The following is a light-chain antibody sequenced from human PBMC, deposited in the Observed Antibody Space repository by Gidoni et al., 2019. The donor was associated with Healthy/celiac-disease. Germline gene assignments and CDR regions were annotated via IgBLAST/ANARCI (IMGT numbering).Light chain of an antibody. J-gene: IGLJ2*01. CDR1: SSDVGGYNY. Sequence: QSALTHPASVSGSPGQSITISCTGTSSDVGGYNYVSWYQQPPGKAPKLMIYDVSNRPSGVSNRFSGSKSGNTASLTISGLQAEDEADYYCRSYTSSSTVFGGGTKLTVL. CDR2: DVS. CDR3: RSYTSSSTV. V-gene: IGLV2-14*03.